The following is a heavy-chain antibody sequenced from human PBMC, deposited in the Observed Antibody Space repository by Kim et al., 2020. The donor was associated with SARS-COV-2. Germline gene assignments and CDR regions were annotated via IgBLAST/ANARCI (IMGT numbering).Heavy chain of an antibody. V-gene: IGHV4-39*07. CDR2: IYYSGST. D-gene: IGHD3-10*01. CDR1: GGSISSSSYY. CDR3: ARCYGSGSYYFYNWFDP. Sequence: SETLSLTCTVSGGSISSSSYYWGWIRQPPGKGLEWIGSIYYSGSTYYNPSLKSRVTISVDTSKNQFSLKLSSVTAADTAVYYCARCYGSGSYYFYNWFDPGGQGARVTV. J-gene: IGHJ5*02.